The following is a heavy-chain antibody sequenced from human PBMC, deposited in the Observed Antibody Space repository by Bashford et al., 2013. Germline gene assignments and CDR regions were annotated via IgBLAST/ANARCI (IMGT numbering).Heavy chain of an antibody. CDR2: INPSGGST. CDR1: GYTFTSYY. J-gene: IGHJ4*02. CDR3: ARVGKVGATRSGFDY. Sequence: ASVKVSCKASGYTFTSYYMHWVRQAPGQGLEWMGIINPSGGSTSYAQKFQGRVTMTRDTSTSTVYMELSSLRSEDTAVYYCARVGKVGATRSGFDYWGQGTLVTVSS. D-gene: IGHD1-26*01. V-gene: IGHV1-46*01.